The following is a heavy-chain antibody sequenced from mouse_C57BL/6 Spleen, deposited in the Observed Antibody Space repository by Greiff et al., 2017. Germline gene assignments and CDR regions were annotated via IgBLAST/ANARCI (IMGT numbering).Heavy chain of an antibody. Sequence: QVQLKQSGPELVKPGASVKISCKASGYTFTDYYITWVKQRPGQGLEWIGWIFPGSGSTYYNEKFKGKATLTVDKSSSTAYMLLSSLTSEDSAVXFCARGGNYYGSSYGGFPFDYWGQGTTLTVSS. CDR1: GYTFTDYY. J-gene: IGHJ2*01. CDR3: ARGGNYYGSSYGGFPFDY. V-gene: IGHV1-75*01. D-gene: IGHD1-1*01. CDR2: IFPGSGST.